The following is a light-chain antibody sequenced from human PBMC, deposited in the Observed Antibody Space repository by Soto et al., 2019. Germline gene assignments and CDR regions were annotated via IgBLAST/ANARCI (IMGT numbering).Light chain of an antibody. CDR1: SRDVGAYNY. Sequence: QSVLTQPASVSGSPGQSITISCTGTSRDVGAYNYVSWYQQHPGKAPKLMVYDVTNRPSGVSDRFSGSKSGNTASLTISGLQADDEADYFCSSHSNITPYVFGTGTKVTVL. J-gene: IGLJ1*01. CDR2: DVT. CDR3: SSHSNITPYV. V-gene: IGLV2-14*01.